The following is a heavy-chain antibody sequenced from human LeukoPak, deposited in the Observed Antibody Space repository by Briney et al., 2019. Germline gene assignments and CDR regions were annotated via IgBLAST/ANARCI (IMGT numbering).Heavy chain of an antibody. CDR3: ARGGSSWYGAFDI. Sequence: GGSLRLSCAASGFTFSSYSMNWVRQAPGKGLEWVSSISSSSSYIYYADSVKGRFTISRDNAKNSLYLQMNSLRAEDTAVYYCARGGSSWYGAFDIWGQATMVTVSS. V-gene: IGHV3-21*01. CDR2: ISSSSSYI. J-gene: IGHJ3*02. CDR1: GFTFSSYS. D-gene: IGHD6-13*01.